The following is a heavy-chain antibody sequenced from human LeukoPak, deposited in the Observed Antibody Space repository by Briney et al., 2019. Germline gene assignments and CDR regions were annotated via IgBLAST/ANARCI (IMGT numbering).Heavy chain of an antibody. CDR3: ARDHPPGYSSGWFDY. J-gene: IGHJ4*02. CDR2: IIPIFGTA. Sequence: SVKVSCKASGGTFSSYAISWVRQAPGQGLEWMGGIIPIFGTANYAQKFRGRVTITADKSTSTVYMELSSLRSEDTAVYYCARDHPPGYSSGWFDYWGQGTLVTVSS. D-gene: IGHD6-19*01. V-gene: IGHV1-69*06. CDR1: GGTFSSYA.